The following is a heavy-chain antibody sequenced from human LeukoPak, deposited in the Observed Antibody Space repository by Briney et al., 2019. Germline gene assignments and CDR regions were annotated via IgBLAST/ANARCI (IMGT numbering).Heavy chain of an antibody. CDR2: INSGGSGT. D-gene: IGHD2-15*01. CDR3: AKGLFSRAFDY. CDR1: GFAFSSNW. J-gene: IGHJ4*02. V-gene: IGHV3-74*01. Sequence: GGSLRLSCAASGFAFSSNWMHWVRQTPGKGLVWVSRINSGGSGTSYADSVEGRFTISRDNSKNTLYLQMNSLRAEDTAVYYCAKGLFSRAFDYWGQGTLVTVSS.